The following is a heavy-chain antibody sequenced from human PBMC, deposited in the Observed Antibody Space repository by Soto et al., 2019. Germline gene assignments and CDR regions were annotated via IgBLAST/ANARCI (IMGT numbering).Heavy chain of an antibody. Sequence: APVKVSCKASGYTFSIYGISWGRQGPGQRLERMGWISAYDGNTNYAQKLQGRVTMTTDTSTSTAYMELRSLRFDDTAVYYCARDLSWGHCSSTTCYGRDWLDPWGQGTLVTVSS. J-gene: IGHJ5*02. V-gene: IGHV1-18*01. CDR2: ISAYDGNT. D-gene: IGHD2-2*01. CDR1: GYTFSIYG. CDR3: ARDLSWGHCSSTTCYGRDWLDP.